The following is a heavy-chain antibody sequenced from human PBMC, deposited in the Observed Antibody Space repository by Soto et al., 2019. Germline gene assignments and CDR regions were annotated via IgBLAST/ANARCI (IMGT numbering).Heavy chain of an antibody. D-gene: IGHD3-3*02. V-gene: IGHV5-51*01. CDR3: ARASWAFVEPYNFDY. Sequence: PGESLKISCKGFGYSFTTYWIGWVRQMPGKGLEWMGIIYPGDFDTRYSPSFQGQVTISADNSISTAYLQWSSLKASDTAMYYCARASWAFVEPYNFDYWGKGPLVTVSS. J-gene: IGHJ4*02. CDR1: GYSFTTYW. CDR2: IYPGDFDT.